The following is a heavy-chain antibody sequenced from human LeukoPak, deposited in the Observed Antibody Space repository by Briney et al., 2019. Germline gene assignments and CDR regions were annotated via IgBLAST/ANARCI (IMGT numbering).Heavy chain of an antibody. CDR2: IYYSGST. CDR3: ARPRDYDFWSGSPSWSDAFDI. Sequence: SETLYLTCTVSGGSISSSSYYWGWIRQPPGKGLEWIGSIYYSGSTYYNPSLKSRVTISVDTSKNQFSLKLSSVTAADRAVYYCARPRDYDFWSGSPSWSDAFDIWGQGTMVTVSS. J-gene: IGHJ3*02. CDR1: GGSISSSSYY. D-gene: IGHD3-3*01. V-gene: IGHV4-39*01.